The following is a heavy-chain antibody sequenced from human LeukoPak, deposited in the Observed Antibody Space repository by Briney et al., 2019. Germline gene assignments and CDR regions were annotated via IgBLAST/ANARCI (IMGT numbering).Heavy chain of an antibody. V-gene: IGHV4-39*01. J-gene: IGHJ6*03. D-gene: IGHD6-19*01. CDR1: GGSISSSSYY. Sequence: KPSETLSLTCTVSGGSISSSSYYWGWLRQPPGKGLEWIGSIYYSGSTYYNPSLKSRVTISVDTSKNQFSLKLSSVTAADTAVYYCARCRPDSSGWPGGSYYMDVWGKGTTATVSS. CDR3: ARCRPDSSGWPGGSYYMDV. CDR2: IYYSGST.